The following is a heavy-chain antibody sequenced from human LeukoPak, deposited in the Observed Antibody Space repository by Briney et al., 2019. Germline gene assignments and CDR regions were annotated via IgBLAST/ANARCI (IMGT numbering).Heavy chain of an antibody. V-gene: IGHV1-69*05. D-gene: IGHD6-13*01. CDR1: GGTFSSYA. CDR2: IIPIFGTA. CDR3: AIDRIAARERSDY. J-gene: IGHJ4*02. Sequence: SVKVSCKASGGTFSSYAISWVRQAPGQGLEWMGGIIPIFGTANYAQKFRGRVTITTDESTSTAYMELSSLRSEDTAVYYCAIDRIAARERSDYWGQGTLVTVSS.